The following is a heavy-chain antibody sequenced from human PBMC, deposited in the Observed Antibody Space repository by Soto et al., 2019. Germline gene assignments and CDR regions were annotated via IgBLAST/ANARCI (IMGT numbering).Heavy chain of an antibody. CDR1: DGSFSGYD. V-gene: IGHV4-34*01. CDR3: ARVVAGGKPWYFDL. D-gene: IGHD2-15*01. Sequence: QVQLQQWGAGLLKPSETLSLTCAVYDGSFSGYDWSWIRQPPGKGLEWIGGINHSGSTNYNPSLKRRVTISVDTSKNQFSLKLSSVTAADTAVYYCARVVAGGKPWYFDLWGRGTLVIVSS. J-gene: IGHJ2*01. CDR2: INHSGST.